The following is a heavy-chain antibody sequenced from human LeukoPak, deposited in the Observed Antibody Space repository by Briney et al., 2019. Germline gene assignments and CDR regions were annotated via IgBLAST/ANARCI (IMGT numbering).Heavy chain of an antibody. V-gene: IGHV3-7*01. CDR1: GFNFSINW. Sequence: GGSLRLSCSASGFNFSINWMTWVRQAPEKGLEWVANIPDDGSETNYVDSVKGRFIISRDNAKNSLSLQMNSLREEDTALYYCARGWATIPDWGQGTLVTVSS. CDR3: ARGWATIPD. J-gene: IGHJ1*01. CDR2: IPDDGSET. D-gene: IGHD5-24*01.